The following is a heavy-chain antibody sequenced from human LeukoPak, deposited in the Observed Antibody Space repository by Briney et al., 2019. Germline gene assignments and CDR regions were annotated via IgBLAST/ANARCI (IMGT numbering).Heavy chain of an antibody. Sequence: GGSLRLSCAASGNYWMQWVRQVPGKGLVWVSRLNGDGTNIIYADSVKGRFTISRDNAENTLYLQMNSLRAEDTALYYCARSQSGVFDVWGQGTMVTVSS. CDR2: LNGDGTNI. D-gene: IGHD2-8*01. CDR3: ARSQSGVFDV. CDR1: GNYW. V-gene: IGHV3-74*01. J-gene: IGHJ3*01.